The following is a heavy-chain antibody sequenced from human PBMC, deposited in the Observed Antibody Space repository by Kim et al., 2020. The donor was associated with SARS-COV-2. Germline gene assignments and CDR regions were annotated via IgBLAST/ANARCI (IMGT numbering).Heavy chain of an antibody. V-gene: IGHV3-53*01. Sequence: GNTFYAASEKGRFTISRVNSKNTLFLQLNSLRVEDTAMDYCARGIYDTWGQGTLLIVSS. CDR2: GNT. CDR3: ARGIYDT. D-gene: IGHD3-3*01. J-gene: IGHJ5*02.